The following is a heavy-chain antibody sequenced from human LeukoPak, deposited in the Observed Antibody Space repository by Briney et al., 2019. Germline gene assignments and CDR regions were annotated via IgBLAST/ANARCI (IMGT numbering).Heavy chain of an antibody. CDR3: ASRSVAGLDAFDI. J-gene: IGHJ3*02. CDR1: GGSISSSSYY. V-gene: IGHV4-39*01. Sequence: SGTLSLTCTVSGGSISSSSYYWGWIRQPPGKGLEWIGSIYYSGSTYYNPSLNSRVTISVDTSKNQFSLKLSSVTAADTAVYYCASRSVAGLDAFDIWGQGTMVTVSS. D-gene: IGHD6-19*01. CDR2: IYYSGST.